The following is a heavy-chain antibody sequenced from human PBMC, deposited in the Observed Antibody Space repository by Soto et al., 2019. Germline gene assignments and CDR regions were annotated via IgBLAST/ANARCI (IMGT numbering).Heavy chain of an antibody. V-gene: IGHV3-30-3*01. J-gene: IGHJ6*02. D-gene: IGHD2-2*01. CDR3: AREASTSCYGCGMDV. Sequence: QVQLVESGGGVVQPGRSLRLSCAASGFTYSSYAMHWVRQAPGKGLEWVAVISYDGSNKYYADSVKGRFTISRDNSKNTLDLQMNSLRAEDTAVYYCAREASTSCYGCGMDVWGQGTTVTVSS. CDR2: ISYDGSNK. CDR1: GFTYSSYA.